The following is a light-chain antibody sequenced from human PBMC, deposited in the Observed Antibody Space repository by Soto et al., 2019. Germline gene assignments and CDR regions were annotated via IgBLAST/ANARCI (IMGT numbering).Light chain of an antibody. V-gene: IGKV3-20*01. J-gene: IGKJ1*01. Sequence: EIVLTQSPGTLSLSVGERATLSCRASQSVSSNYLAWYQQKPGQAPRLFIYAASSRATGIPDRFSGSGSGTDFTLTISRLEPEDFAVYYCQQYGSSPWTFGQGTKVEIK. CDR2: AAS. CDR1: QSVSSNY. CDR3: QQYGSSPWT.